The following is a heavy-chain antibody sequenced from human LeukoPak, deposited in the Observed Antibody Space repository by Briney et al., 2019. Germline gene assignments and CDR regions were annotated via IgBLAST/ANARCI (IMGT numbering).Heavy chain of an antibody. CDR2: ISYDRSNK. D-gene: IGHD6-13*01. V-gene: IGHV3-30-3*01. CDR3: AREVIAELYFDY. J-gene: IGHJ4*02. CDR1: GFTFSSYA. Sequence: QSGGSLRLSCAASGFTFSSYAMHWVRQAPGKGLEWVAVISYDRSNKYYADSVKGRFTISRDNSKNTLYLQMNSLRAEDTAVYYCAREVIAELYFDYWGQGTLVTVSS.